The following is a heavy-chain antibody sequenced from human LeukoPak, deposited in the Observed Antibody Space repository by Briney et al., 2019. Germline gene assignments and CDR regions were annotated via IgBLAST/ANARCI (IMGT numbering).Heavy chain of an antibody. Sequence: SETLSLTCTVSGGSISSSSYYWGWIREPPGKGLEWIGSIYYSGSTYYNPSLKSRVTISVDTSKNQFSLNLSSVTAADTAVYYCARLYYDSSGYYQICYFDYWGQGTLVTVSS. J-gene: IGHJ4*02. CDR1: GGSISSSSYY. CDR3: ARLYYDSSGYYQICYFDY. CDR2: IYYSGST. V-gene: IGHV4-39*01. D-gene: IGHD3-22*01.